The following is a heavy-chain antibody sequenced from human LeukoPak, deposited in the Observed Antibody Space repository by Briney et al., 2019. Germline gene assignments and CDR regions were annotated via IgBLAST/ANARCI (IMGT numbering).Heavy chain of an antibody. Sequence: SETLSLTCTVSGGSTRSYYWSWIRQTPGKGLEWIGYIYYSGSTNYNPSLKSRLTISVDTSKNQFSLKLSSVTAADTAVYYCARVYYSSSYDYWYFDLWGRGTLVTVSS. CDR1: GGSTRSYY. CDR2: IYYSGST. J-gene: IGHJ2*01. D-gene: IGHD6-13*01. V-gene: IGHV4-59*01. CDR3: ARVYYSSSYDYWYFDL.